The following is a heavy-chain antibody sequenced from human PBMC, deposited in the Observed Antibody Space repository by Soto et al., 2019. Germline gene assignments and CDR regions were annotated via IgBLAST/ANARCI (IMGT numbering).Heavy chain of an antibody. CDR1: GGSISSYY. Sequence: TSETLSLTCTVSGGSISSYYWSWIRQPAGKGLEWIGRIYTSGSTNYNPSLKSRVTMSVDTSKNQFSLKLSSVTAADTAVYYCARACSSNSCYDVFDYWGQGTPVTVSS. J-gene: IGHJ4*02. D-gene: IGHD2-2*01. CDR2: IYTSGST. CDR3: ARACSSNSCYDVFDY. V-gene: IGHV4-4*07.